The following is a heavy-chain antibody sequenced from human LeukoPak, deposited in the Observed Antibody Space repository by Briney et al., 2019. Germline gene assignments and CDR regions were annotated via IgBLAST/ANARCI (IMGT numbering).Heavy chain of an antibody. CDR3: ASSPTSECSGGSCYSY. J-gene: IGHJ4*02. D-gene: IGHD2-15*01. CDR2: INPNSGGT. Sequence: GASVKVSCKASGYTFTGYYMHWVRQAPGQGLEWMEWINPNSGGTNYVQKFQGRVTMTRDTSITTAYMQLSRLRSDDTAVYYCASSPTSECSGGSCYSYWGQGTLVTVSS. V-gene: IGHV1-2*02. CDR1: GYTFTGYY.